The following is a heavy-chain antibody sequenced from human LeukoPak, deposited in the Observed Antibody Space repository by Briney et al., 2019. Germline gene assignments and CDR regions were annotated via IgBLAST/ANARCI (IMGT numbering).Heavy chain of an antibody. CDR1: GFTFGDYA. CDR3: TRVGDTAMEFDY. D-gene: IGHD5-18*01. CDR2: IKSKAYGGTT. V-gene: IGHV3-49*04. Sequence: GGSLRLSCTASGFTFGDYAMSWVRQAPGKGLEWVGFIKSKAYGGTTEYAASVKGRFTISRDDSKSIAYLQMNSLKTEDTAAYYCTRVGDTAMEFDYWGQGTLVTVSS. J-gene: IGHJ4*02.